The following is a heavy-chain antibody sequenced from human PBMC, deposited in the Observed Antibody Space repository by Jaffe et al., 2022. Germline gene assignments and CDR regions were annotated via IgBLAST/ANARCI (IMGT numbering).Heavy chain of an antibody. CDR1: GYTFSGYN. CDR2: INPNSGVT. CDR3: ARVTHYYGSGSYHKNPLVF. Sequence: QVQLVQSGAEVKKPGASVKVSCEASGYTFSGYNIHWVRQAPGQGLEWMGWINPNSGVTNSAQRFHDRVTLTRDTTINTAYMELRSLLPDDTAVYFCARVTHYYGSGSYHKNPLVFWGQGSLVTVSS. D-gene: IGHD3-10*01. V-gene: IGHV1-2*02. J-gene: IGHJ1*01.